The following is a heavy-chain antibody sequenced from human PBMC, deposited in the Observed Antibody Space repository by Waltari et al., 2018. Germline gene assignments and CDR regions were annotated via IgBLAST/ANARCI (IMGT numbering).Heavy chain of an antibody. J-gene: IGHJ4*02. D-gene: IGHD6-13*01. V-gene: IGHV4-34*01. CDR2: INHSGST. CDR1: GGSFSGYY. CDR3: ARTVSSSWYGNFDY. Sequence: QVQLQQWGAGLLKPSETLSLTCAVYGGSFSGYYWSWIRQPPGKGLEWIGEINHSGSTNSTRSLKRRVTIAVDTSRNQFSLKLSSVTAADTAVYYCARTVSSSWYGNFDYWGQGTLVTVSS.